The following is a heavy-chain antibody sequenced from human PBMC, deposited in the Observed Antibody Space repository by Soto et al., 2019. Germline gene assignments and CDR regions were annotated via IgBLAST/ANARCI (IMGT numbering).Heavy chain of an antibody. J-gene: IGHJ4*02. V-gene: IGHV3-23*01. Sequence: SLRLSCAASGFTVGSYAMSWVRQAPGKGLEWVSAISGSGGSTYYADSVKGRFTISRDNSKNTLYLQMNSLRAEDTAVYYCAKDIVPRRWLQLESFDYWGQGTRVTVS. CDR3: AKDIVPRRWLQLESFDY. CDR2: ISGSGGST. D-gene: IGHD4-4*01. CDR1: GFTVGSYA.